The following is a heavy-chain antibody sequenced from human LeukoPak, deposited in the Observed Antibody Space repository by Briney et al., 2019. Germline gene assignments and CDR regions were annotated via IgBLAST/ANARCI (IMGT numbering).Heavy chain of an antibody. V-gene: IGHV4-59*01. CDR3: ARVVYNSGCFDY. J-gene: IGHJ4*02. D-gene: IGHD6-19*01. Sequence: PSETLSLTCTVSGGSISSYYWSWIRQPPGKGLEWIGYIYYSGSTNYNPSLKSRVTISVDTSKNQFSLKLSSVTAADTAVYYCARVVYNSGCFDYWGQGTLVAVSS. CDR2: IYYSGST. CDR1: GGSISSYY.